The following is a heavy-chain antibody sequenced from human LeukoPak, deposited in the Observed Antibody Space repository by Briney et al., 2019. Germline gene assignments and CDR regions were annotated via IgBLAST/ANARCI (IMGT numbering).Heavy chain of an antibody. CDR1: GYTFTGYY. J-gene: IGHJ4*02. Sequence: ASVKVSCKASGYTFTGYYLHWVRQAPGQGLEWMGWINPNSGGTNYAQTFQGRVTMTRDKSISTAYMELNSLGSDDTAVYYCATNYGSGGIIITHFDYWGQGTLVTVSS. V-gene: IGHV1-2*02. D-gene: IGHD3-10*01. CDR2: INPNSGGT. CDR3: ATNYGSGGIIITHFDY.